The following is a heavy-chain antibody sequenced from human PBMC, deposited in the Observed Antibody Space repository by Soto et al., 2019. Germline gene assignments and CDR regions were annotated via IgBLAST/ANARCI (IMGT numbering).Heavy chain of an antibody. CDR2: IYYRSKSFH. Sequence: SQTLSLTCVISGDSVSSNGACWNWIRQSPSRGLQWLGRIYYRSKSFHDYAASVESRMAINPDTSRNQFSLQLNYVTPEDTAVYYCARVHCSAGTCLDGLDFWGQGTTVTVSS. D-gene: IGHD2-15*01. CDR3: ARVHCSAGTCLDGLDF. V-gene: IGHV6-1*01. J-gene: IGHJ6*02. CDR1: GDSVSSNGAC.